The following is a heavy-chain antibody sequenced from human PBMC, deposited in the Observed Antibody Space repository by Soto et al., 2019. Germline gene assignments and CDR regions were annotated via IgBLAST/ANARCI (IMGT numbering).Heavy chain of an antibody. D-gene: IGHD6-19*01. V-gene: IGHV3-30*18. CDR1: GFTFSSYG. CDR2: ISYDGSNK. J-gene: IGHJ4*02. Sequence: QVQLVESGGGVVQPGRSLRLSCAASGFTFSSYGMHWVRQAPGKGLEWVAVISYDGSNKYYADSVKGRFTISRDNAKNTLYPQMNSRGAEDTSVYYSAKARSGWYHDYGGQGTLVTVSS. CDR3: AKARSGWYHDY.